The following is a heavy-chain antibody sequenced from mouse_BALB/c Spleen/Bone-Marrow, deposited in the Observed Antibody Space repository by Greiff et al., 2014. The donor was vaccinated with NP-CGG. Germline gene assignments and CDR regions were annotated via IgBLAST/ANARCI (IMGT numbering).Heavy chain of an antibody. J-gene: IGHJ3*01. D-gene: IGHD2-4*01. Sequence: VQVVESGPGLVAPSQGLSITCTVSGFSLTSYGVHWVRQPPGKGLEWLGVIWAGGSTNYNSALMSRLSISKDNSKSQVFLKMNSLQTDDTAMYYCARSTMITEGFAYWGQGTLVTVSA. V-gene: IGHV2-9*02. CDR2: IWAGGST. CDR1: GFSLTSYG. CDR3: ARSTMITEGFAY.